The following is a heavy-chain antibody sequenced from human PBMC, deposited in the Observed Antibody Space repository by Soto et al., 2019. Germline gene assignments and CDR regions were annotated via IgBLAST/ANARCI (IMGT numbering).Heavy chain of an antibody. V-gene: IGHV4-59*12. CDR3: ARDRLFLPGYYTLRPEYTWFAP. CDR1: GGSISSYY. Sequence: SETLSLTXTVSGGSISSYYWSWIRQPPGKGLEWIGYIYYSGSTNYNPSLKSRVTISVDTSKNQFSLKLSSVTAADTAVYYCARDRLFLPGYYTLRPEYTWFAPWGQGTLVTVSS. D-gene: IGHD3-9*01. J-gene: IGHJ5*02. CDR2: IYYSGST.